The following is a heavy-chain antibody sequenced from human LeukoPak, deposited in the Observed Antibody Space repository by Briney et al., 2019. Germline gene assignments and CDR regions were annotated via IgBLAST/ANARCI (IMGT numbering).Heavy chain of an antibody. CDR3: ARLDGSRDAFDI. CDR1: GGSISSYY. J-gene: IGHJ3*02. CDR2: IYTSGST. V-gene: IGHV4-4*07. D-gene: IGHD1-26*01. Sequence: SETLSLTCTVSGGSISSYYWSWIRQPAGKGLEWIGRIYTSGSTNYNPSLKRRATMSVDTSKNQFSLKLSSVTAADTAVYYCARLDGSRDAFDIWGQGTMVTVSS.